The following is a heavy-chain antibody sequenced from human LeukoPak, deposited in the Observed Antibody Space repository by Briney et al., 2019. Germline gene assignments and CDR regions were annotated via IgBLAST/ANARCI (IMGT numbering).Heavy chain of an antibody. CDR2: ISGSGGST. J-gene: IGHJ4*02. D-gene: IGHD1/OR15-1a*01. Sequence: GGSLRLSCAASGFTFSSYAMSWVRQAPGKGLEWVSAISGSGGSTYYADSVKSRFTISRDNSKNTLYLQMNSLRAEDTAVYYCAKDHMNRGGFDYWGQGTLVTVSS. CDR1: GFTFSSYA. CDR3: AKDHMNRGGFDY. V-gene: IGHV3-23*01.